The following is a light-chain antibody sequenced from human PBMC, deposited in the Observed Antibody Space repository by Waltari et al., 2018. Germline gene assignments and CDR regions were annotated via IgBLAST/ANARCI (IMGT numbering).Light chain of an antibody. CDR3: SSYAGSNNL. CDR1: SSDIGGYNS. Sequence: QSALTQPPSASGSPGQSVTISCTGTSSDIGGYNSVCWYQQHPGKAPKLMIYEVSKRPSGFPDRFSGSKSGNTASLTVSGLQAEDEADYYCSSYAGSNNLFGGGTRLTVL. V-gene: IGLV2-8*01. CDR2: EVS. J-gene: IGLJ2*01.